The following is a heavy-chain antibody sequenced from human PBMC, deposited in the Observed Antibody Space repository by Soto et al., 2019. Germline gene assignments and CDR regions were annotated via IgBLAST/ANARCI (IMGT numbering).Heavy chain of an antibody. CDR1: GGSISSYY. J-gene: IGHJ6*02. Sequence: LSLTCTVSGGSISSYYWSWIRQPAGKGLEWIGRIYTSGSTNYNPSLKSRVTMSVDTSKNQFSLKLSSVTAADTAVYYCARASRHRVVRGVPDVWGQGTTVTVSS. D-gene: IGHD3-10*01. CDR3: ARASRHRVVRGVPDV. V-gene: IGHV4-4*07. CDR2: IYTSGST.